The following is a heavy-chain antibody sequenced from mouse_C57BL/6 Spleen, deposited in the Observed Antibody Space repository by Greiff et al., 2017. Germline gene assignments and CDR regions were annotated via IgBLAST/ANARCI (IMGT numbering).Heavy chain of an antibody. CDR3: ARQGPYEGPRYWYFDV. D-gene: IGHD2-3*01. Sequence: EVMLVESGGDLVKPGGSLKLSCAASGFTFSSYGMSWVRQTPDKRLEWVATISSGGSYTYYPDSVKGRFTISRDNAKNTLYLQMSSLKSEDTAMYYCARQGPYEGPRYWYFDVWGTGTTVTVSS. J-gene: IGHJ1*03. CDR2: ISSGGSYT. CDR1: GFTFSSYG. V-gene: IGHV5-6*01.